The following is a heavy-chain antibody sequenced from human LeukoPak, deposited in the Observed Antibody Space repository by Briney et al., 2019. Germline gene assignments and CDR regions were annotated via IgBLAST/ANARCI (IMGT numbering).Heavy chain of an antibody. J-gene: IGHJ4*02. V-gene: IGHV1-8*03. CDR2: MNPNRGNT. Sequence: ASVKVSCKASGYTFTSYDINWVRQATGQGLEWMGWMNPNRGNTGYAQKFQGRVTITRNTSISTAYVELSSLRSEDTAVYYCARWAGYYDSSGYNFDYWGQGTLVTVSS. D-gene: IGHD3-22*01. CDR3: ARWAGYYDSSGYNFDY. CDR1: GYTFTSYD.